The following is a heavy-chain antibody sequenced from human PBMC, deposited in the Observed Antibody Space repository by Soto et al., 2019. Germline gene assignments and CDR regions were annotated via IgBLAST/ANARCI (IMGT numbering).Heavy chain of an antibody. V-gene: IGHV3-23*01. CDR3: ANPGYCSGGSCHRGAFDI. D-gene: IGHD2-15*01. CDR1: GFTFSSYA. J-gene: IGHJ3*02. Sequence: PWGSLRLSCAASGFTFSSYAMSWVRQAPGKGLEWVSAISGSGGSTYYADSVKGRFTISRDNSKNTLYLQMNSLRAEDTAVYYCANPGYCSGGSCHRGAFDIWGQGTMVNVSS. CDR2: ISGSGGST.